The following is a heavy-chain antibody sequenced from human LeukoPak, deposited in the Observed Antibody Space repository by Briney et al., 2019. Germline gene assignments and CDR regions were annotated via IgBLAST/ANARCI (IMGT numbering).Heavy chain of an antibody. CDR1: GFTVSSNY. D-gene: IGHD6-19*01. CDR2: IYTGGGT. Sequence: GGSLRLSCAASGFTVSSNYMSWVRQAPGRGLEWVSVIYTGGGTYYADSVKGRFSISRDTSKNTLYLQMNSLRAEDTAVYYCARGGERWQVYFDFWGQGTLVTVSS. J-gene: IGHJ4*02. V-gene: IGHV3-53*01. CDR3: ARGGERWQVYFDF.